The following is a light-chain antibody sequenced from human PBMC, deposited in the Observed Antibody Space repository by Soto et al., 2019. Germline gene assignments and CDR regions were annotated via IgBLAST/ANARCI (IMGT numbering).Light chain of an antibody. J-gene: IGKJ5*01. Sequence: DIQLTQSPSSLSASLGDAFTITCRASQNISHFLNWYQQKPGKAPKLLIYAASSLQSGVPSRFSGSGSGTDFTLTISSLQPEDFATYYCQQSYSTPITFGQGTRLEIK. V-gene: IGKV1-39*01. CDR2: AAS. CDR1: QNISHF. CDR3: QQSYSTPIT.